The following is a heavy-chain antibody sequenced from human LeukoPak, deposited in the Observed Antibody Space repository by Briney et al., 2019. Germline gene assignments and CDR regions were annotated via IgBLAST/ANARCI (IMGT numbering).Heavy chain of an antibody. CDR2: ISSSSSYI. Sequence: GGTLRLSCAASGFTFSIYGMNWVRQAPGKGLEWVSSISSSSSYIYYADSVKGRFTISRDNAKNSLYLQMNSLRAEDTAVYYCARDLGDYYDSSGSEDAFDIWGQGTMVTVSS. V-gene: IGHV3-21*01. CDR1: GFTFSIYG. CDR3: ARDLGDYYDSSGSEDAFDI. D-gene: IGHD3-22*01. J-gene: IGHJ3*02.